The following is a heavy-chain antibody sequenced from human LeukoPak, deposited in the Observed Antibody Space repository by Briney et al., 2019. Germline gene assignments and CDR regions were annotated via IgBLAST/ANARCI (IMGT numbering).Heavy chain of an antibody. Sequence: GGSLRLSCAASGFTFSSYSMNWVRQAPGKGLEWVSYISSSSSTIYYADSVKGRFTISRDNSKDTLFLHMSSLRVEDTAVYYCTTSWPKVREGDQWGQGTLVTVS. D-gene: IGHD3-16*01. CDR1: GFTFSSYS. V-gene: IGHV3-48*01. CDR2: ISSSSSTI. CDR3: TTSWPKVREGDQ. J-gene: IGHJ4*02.